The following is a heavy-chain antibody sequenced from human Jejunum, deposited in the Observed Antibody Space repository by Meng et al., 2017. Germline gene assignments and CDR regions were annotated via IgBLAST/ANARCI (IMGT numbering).Heavy chain of an antibody. CDR1: GFVVSNSY. D-gene: IGHD1-26*01. CDR2: IYTNTAT. J-gene: IGHJ3*02. Sequence: GGSLRLSCAASGFVVSNSYMNWVRQAPGKGLEWVSVIYTNTATYYADSVKGRFTISRHNSNSTLFLHMSGLRAEDTAVYFCARGLVGSTSAFNIWGQVTRVTVSS. V-gene: IGHV3-53*04. CDR3: ARGLVGSTSAFNI.